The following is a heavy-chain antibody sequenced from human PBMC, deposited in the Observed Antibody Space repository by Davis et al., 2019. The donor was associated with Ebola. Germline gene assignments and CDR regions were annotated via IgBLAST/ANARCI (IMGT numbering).Heavy chain of an antibody. Sequence: PAGSLRLSCAVSGFTFSAYYMDWVRLPPGKGLEWVGLSRNIDSRYNTEYAASVRGRFTISRDDSKKSMYLQMNSLRTEDTDVYYCVTENWYRFESWGQGTLVTVSS. V-gene: IGHV3-72*01. J-gene: IGHJ4*02. CDR1: GFTFSAYY. CDR2: SRNIDSRYNT. CDR3: VTENWYRFES. D-gene: IGHD1/OR15-1a*01.